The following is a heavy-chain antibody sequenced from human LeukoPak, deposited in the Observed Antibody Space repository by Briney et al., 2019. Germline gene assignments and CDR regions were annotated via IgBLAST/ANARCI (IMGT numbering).Heavy chain of an antibody. CDR3: ARDLGGNRAFDI. CDR2: IRYDGSRK. V-gene: IGHV3-30*02. Sequence: PGGSLRLSCAVSGFTFSSYDMNWVRQAPGKGLEWVAFIRYDGSRKYYADSVKGRFTISRDNSKNTVYLQMNSLRAEDTAVYYCARDLGGNRAFDIWGQGTMVTVSS. CDR1: GFTFSSYD. D-gene: IGHD4-23*01. J-gene: IGHJ3*02.